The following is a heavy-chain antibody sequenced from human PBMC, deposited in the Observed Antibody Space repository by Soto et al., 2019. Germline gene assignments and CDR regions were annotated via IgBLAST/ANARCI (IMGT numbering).Heavy chain of an antibody. CDR1: GFTFTSSA. J-gene: IGHJ4*02. Sequence: QMQLVQSGPEVKKPGTSVKVSYKASGFTFTSSAMQWVRQARGQRLEWIGWIVVGSGNTNYAQKFQERVTITRDMSTRTAYMELSSLRSEDTAVYYCAAAPSRDGDGGDGLDYWGQGTLVTVSS. CDR2: IVVGSGNT. D-gene: IGHD4-17*01. V-gene: IGHV1-58*02. CDR3: AAAPSRDGDGGDGLDY.